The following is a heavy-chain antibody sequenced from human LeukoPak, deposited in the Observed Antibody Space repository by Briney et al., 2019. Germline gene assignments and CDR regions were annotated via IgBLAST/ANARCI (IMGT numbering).Heavy chain of an antibody. CDR2: ISHDGRTK. V-gene: IGHV3-30*18. CDR3: AKDSAHHRHRVGGIGRAFDY. J-gene: IGHJ4*02. Sequence: GRSLRLSCAASGFIFDSYGMHWVRQTPGKGLEWVAVISHDGRTKNYADSVKGRFTISRDNSKNILYLQMNSLRVEDTAVFYCAKDSAHHRHRVGGIGRAFDYWGRGTLVTVSS. CDR1: GFIFDSYG. D-gene: IGHD1-26*01.